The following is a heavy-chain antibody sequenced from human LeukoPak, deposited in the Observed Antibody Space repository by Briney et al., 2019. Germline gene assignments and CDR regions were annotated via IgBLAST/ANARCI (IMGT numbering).Heavy chain of an antibody. CDR2: IQREGDEK. CDR3: ARGDAFSGDH. J-gene: IGHJ4*02. CDR1: GFTFGNFW. V-gene: IGHV3-7*04. Sequence: PGGSLRLPWVASGFTFGNFWRIGVGHPQGGGRGGVANIQREGDEKYHVESVMGRFTISRDNAESSLFLQMNGLRAEDTAVYYCARGDAFSGDHWGEGTLVTVSS.